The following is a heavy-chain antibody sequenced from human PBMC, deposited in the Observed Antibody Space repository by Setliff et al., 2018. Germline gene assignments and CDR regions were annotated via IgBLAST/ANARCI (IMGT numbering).Heavy chain of an antibody. V-gene: IGHV1-69*05. CDR2: TIPIFGTT. CDR1: GYTLSHFY. CDR3: VREGVDTRSSTDYRYYMDV. J-gene: IGHJ6*03. D-gene: IGHD5-18*01. Sequence: KVSCKASGYTLSHFYMHWVRQAPGQGLEWMGGTIPIFGTTDYAQKFQGRVTIITDDSTSTAFMQLSSLTSEDTAVYYCVREGVDTRSSTDYRYYMDVWGKGTTVTVSS.